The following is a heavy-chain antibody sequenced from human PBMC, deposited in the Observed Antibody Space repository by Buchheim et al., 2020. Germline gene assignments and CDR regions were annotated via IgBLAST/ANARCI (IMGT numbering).Heavy chain of an antibody. CDR2: IYYSGST. V-gene: IGHV4-59*01. CDR3: ARDLGYGSGSYSPIIDYYYGMDV. D-gene: IGHD3-10*01. CDR1: GGSISSYY. J-gene: IGHJ6*02. Sequence: QVQLQESGPGLVKPSETLSLTCTVSGGSISSYYWSWIRQPPGKGLEWIGYIYYSGSTNYNPSLKSRVTISVDTSKNQFSLKLSSVTAADTAVYYCARDLGYGSGSYSPIIDYYYGMDVWGQGTT.